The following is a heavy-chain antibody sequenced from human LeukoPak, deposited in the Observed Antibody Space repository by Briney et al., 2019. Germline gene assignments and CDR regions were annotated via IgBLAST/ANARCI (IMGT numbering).Heavy chain of an antibody. CDR2: IYTSGST. D-gene: IGHD6-13*01. V-gene: IGHV4-61*02. CDR3: ASSSRPSWYAY. J-gene: IGHJ4*02. Sequence: PSETLSLTCTVSGGSISSSSYYWSWIRQPAGKGLEWIGRIYTSGSTNYNPSLKSRVTISVDTSKNQFSLKLSSVTAADTAVYYCASSSRPSWYAYWGQGTLVTVSS. CDR1: GGSISSSSYY.